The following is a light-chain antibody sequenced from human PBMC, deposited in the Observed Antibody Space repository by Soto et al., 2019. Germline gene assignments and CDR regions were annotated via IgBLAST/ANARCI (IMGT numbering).Light chain of an antibody. CDR3: QQSYSSPET. CDR2: AAS. CDR1: QSIASY. V-gene: IGKV1-39*01. J-gene: IGKJ1*01. Sequence: DIQMTQSPSSLSASVGDRVTITCRASQSIASYLNWYQHKPGKAPKLLIYAASTLQSGVPSRFSGSGSGTDFTLTISSLQPEDFATYYWQQSYSSPETFGQGTPVEI.